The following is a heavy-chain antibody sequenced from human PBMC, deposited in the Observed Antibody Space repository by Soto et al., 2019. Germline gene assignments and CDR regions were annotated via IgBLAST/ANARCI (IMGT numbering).Heavy chain of an antibody. Sequence: ASVKVSCKASGYTFTSYYMHWVRQAPGQGLEWMGIISPSGGSTSYAQKFQGRVTMTRDTSTSTVYMELSSLRSEDTAVYYCARLGLAARPGPEYYGMDVWGQGTTVTVSS. D-gene: IGHD6-6*01. CDR2: ISPSGGST. J-gene: IGHJ6*02. CDR3: ARLGLAARPGPEYYGMDV. V-gene: IGHV1-46*01. CDR1: GYTFTSYY.